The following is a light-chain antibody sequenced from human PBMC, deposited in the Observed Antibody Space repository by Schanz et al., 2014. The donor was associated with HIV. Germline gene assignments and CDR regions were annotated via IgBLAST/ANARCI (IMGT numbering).Light chain of an antibody. CDR2: EVT. J-gene: IGLJ2*01. V-gene: IGLV2-23*02. Sequence: QSALTQPASVSGSPGQSITISCTGTRNDVGTYNLVSWYQQHPGKAPQLMIYEVTKRPSGVSDRFSGSKSDNTASLTISGLQPEDEADYYCQSYDNRLSVVVFGGGTKLTVL. CDR3: QSYDNRLSVVV. CDR1: RNDVGTYNL.